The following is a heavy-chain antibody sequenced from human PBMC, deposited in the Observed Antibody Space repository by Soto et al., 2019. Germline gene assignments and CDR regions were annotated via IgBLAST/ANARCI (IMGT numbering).Heavy chain of an antibody. CDR1: GFTFDDYA. CDR2: ISWDGGST. CDR3: AKDQGLTFYYYYGMDV. J-gene: IGHJ6*02. D-gene: IGHD3-9*01. Sequence: GGSLRLSCAASGFTFDDYAMHWVRQAPGKGLEWVSLISWDGGSTYYADSVKGRFTISRDNSKNSLYLQMNSLRAEDTALYYCAKDQGLTFYYYYGMDVWGQGTTVTVSS. V-gene: IGHV3-43D*03.